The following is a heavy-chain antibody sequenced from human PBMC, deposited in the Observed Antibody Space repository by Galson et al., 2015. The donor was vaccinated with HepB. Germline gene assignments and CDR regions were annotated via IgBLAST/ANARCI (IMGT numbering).Heavy chain of an antibody. CDR3: AVVVTPPLFDY. V-gene: IGHV1-69*02. D-gene: IGHD2-21*02. CDR2: IIPILDIA. J-gene: IGHJ4*02. Sequence: SVKVSCKASGGTFNSYTISWVRQAPGQGLECMGRIIPILDIASYAQKFQGRVTITADKSTSTAYMELRSLRSDDTAVYYCAVVVTPPLFDYWGQGTLVTVSS. CDR1: GGTFNSYT.